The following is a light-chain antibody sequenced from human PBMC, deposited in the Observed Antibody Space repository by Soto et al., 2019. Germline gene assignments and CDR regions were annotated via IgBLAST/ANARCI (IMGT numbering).Light chain of an antibody. CDR2: GTS. V-gene: IGKV3-15*01. CDR3: QQYFYWPK. Sequence: EIVVTQSPSTLSVSPGERATLSCRASQSVSSSLAWYQQKPGQAPRLLIYGTSTRATGVPARFSGSGSGTEFTLTISSLQSEDFAVYYCQQYFYWPKFGQRTKVDIK. CDR1: QSVSSS. J-gene: IGKJ1*01.